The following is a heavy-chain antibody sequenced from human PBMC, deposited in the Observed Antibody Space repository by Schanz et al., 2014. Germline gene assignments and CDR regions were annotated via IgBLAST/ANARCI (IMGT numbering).Heavy chain of an antibody. V-gene: IGHV1-46*01. D-gene: IGHD3-22*01. CDR3: AREVGLYDRGWFDP. Sequence: QVQLVQSGAEVKKPGASVKVSCKTSGYTFVSYSMHWVRQAPGQGLEWMGIINPSGGGTSYALRFQGRVTITADKSSDTAYMELSSLRSEDTAVYYCAREVGLYDRGWFDPWGQGTLVTVSS. J-gene: IGHJ5*02. CDR1: GYTFVSYS. CDR2: INPSGGGT.